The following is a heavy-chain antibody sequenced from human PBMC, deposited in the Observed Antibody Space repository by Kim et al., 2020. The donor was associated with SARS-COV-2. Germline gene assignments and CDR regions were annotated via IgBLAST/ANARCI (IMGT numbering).Heavy chain of an antibody. J-gene: IGHJ4*02. CDR2: TA. Sequence: TANYAQKFQGRVTITADESTSTAYMELSSLRSEDTAVYYCASGLWGFDYWGQGTLVTVSS. D-gene: IGHD5-18*01. V-gene: IGHV1-69*01. CDR3: ASGLWGFDY.